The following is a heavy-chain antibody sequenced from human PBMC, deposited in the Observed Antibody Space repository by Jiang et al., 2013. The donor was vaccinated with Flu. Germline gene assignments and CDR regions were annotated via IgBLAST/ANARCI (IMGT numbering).Heavy chain of an antibody. CDR3: ARDHDYYYDGMDV. Sequence: SVKVSCKASGYTFTGYYMHWVRQAPGQGLEWMGWINPNSGGTNYAQKFQGRVTMTRDTSISTAYMELSRLRSDDSAVYFCARDHDYYYDGMDVWGQGTTVTVSS. CDR1: GYTFTGYY. V-gene: IGHV1-2*02. CDR2: INPNSGGT. J-gene: IGHJ6*02.